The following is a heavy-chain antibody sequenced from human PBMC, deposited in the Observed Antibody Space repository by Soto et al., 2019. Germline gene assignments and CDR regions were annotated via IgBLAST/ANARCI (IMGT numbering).Heavy chain of an antibody. CDR1: GYTFTSYA. J-gene: IGHJ2*01. V-gene: IGHV1-3*01. CDR2: INVGNDNT. Sequence: ASVKVSCKASGYTFTSYAIHWVRQAPGQRLEWMGWINVGNDNTKYSQKFQGRVTITRDTSASTVYMELSSLRSEDTAVYYCARGPLYWYFDLWGRGPLVTVSS. CDR3: ARGPLYWYFDL.